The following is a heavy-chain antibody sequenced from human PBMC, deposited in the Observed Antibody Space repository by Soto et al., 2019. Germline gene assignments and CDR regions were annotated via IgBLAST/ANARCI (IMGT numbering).Heavy chain of an antibody. CDR1: GXTFSSYA. V-gene: IGHV3-30-3*01. Sequence: GSLRICCAASGXTFSSYAMDWVRQAPGKGLEWVAVISYDGSNKYYADSVKGRFTISRDNSKNTLYLQMNSIRAEDKAVYYCARVKAATYAFDIWGQGTMVTVSS. D-gene: IGHD6-13*01. CDR2: ISYDGSNK. J-gene: IGHJ3*02. CDR3: ARVKAATYAFDI.